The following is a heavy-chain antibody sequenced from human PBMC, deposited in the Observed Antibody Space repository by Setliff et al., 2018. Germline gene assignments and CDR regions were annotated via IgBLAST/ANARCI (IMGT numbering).Heavy chain of an antibody. D-gene: IGHD1-26*01. CDR2: VFPSGAT. Sequence: PSETLSLTCTVSGDSMSGASIWSWIRQPPGKGLEFMGYVFPSGATKYDPSLKSRLTISVDTSKNQFSLKLSSVTAADTAVYYCARTGTYRYFDYWGQGALVTVSS. CDR1: GDSMSGAS. J-gene: IGHJ4*02. V-gene: IGHV4-4*08. CDR3: ARTGTYRYFDY.